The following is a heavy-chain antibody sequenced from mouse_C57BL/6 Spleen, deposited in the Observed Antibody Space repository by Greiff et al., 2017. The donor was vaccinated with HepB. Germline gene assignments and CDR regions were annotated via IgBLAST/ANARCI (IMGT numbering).Heavy chain of an antibody. V-gene: IGHV1-81*01. Sequence: VQLQQSGAELARPGASVKLSCKASGYTFTSYGISWVKQRPGQGLEWIGEIYPRSGNTYYNEKFKGKATLTADKSSSTAYMELRSLTSEDSAVYFCARVTTVNYAMDYWGQGTSVTVSS. D-gene: IGHD1-1*01. CDR1: GYTFTSYG. CDR3: ARVTTVNYAMDY. CDR2: IYPRSGNT. J-gene: IGHJ4*01.